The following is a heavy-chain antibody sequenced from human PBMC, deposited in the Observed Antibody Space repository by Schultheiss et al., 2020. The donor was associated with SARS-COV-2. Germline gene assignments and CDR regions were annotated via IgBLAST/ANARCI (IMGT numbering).Heavy chain of an antibody. CDR3: ASDQKPYCSSTSCYSFVDY. J-gene: IGHJ4*02. V-gene: IGHV3-33*08. D-gene: IGHD2-2*01. CDR2: IWYDGSNK. CDR1: GFTFSSYG. Sequence: GESLKISCAASGFTFSSYGMHWVRQAPGKGLEWVAVIWYDGSNKYYADSVKGRFTISRDNSKNTLYLQMNSLRAEDTAVYYCASDQKPYCSSTSCYSFVDYWGQGTLVTVSS.